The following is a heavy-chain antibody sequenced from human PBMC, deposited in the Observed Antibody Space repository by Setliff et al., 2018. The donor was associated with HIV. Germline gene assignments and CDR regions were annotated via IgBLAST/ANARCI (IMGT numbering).Heavy chain of an antibody. CDR3: ATLAGDYYYSGRGYYFMDV. V-gene: IGHV1-18*01. CDR2: ISAYNGNT. J-gene: IGHJ6*03. CDR1: GYTLRRHG. D-gene: IGHD3-10*01. Sequence: ASVKVSCKASGYTLRRHGISWVRQAPGQGLEWMGWISAYNGNTNYAQKFQGRVTLTTDTSTSTAHMELRSLRSDDTAVYYCATLAGDYYYSGRGYYFMDVWGKGTTVTVSS.